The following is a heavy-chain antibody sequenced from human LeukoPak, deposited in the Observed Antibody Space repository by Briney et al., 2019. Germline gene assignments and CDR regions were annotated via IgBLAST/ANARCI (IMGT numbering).Heavy chain of an antibody. CDR2: INHSGST. V-gene: IGHV4-34*01. J-gene: IGHJ6*02. D-gene: IGHD1-1*01. Sequence: NPSETLSLTYAVYGGSFSGYYWSWTRQPPGKGLEWIGEINHSGSTNYNPSLKSRVTISVDTSKNQFSLNLSSVTAADTAVYYCARDNSLYYGMDVWGQGTTVTVSS. CDR1: GGSFSGYY. CDR3: ARDNSLYYGMDV.